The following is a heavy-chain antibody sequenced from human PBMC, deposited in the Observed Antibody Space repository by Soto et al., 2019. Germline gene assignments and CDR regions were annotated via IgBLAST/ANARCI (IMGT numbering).Heavy chain of an antibody. V-gene: IGHV5-10-1*01. CDR2: IDPSDSYT. CDR1: GYSFTSYW. CDR3: ARLPDYDGSGSNPSGAFGI. Sequence: RESLKISCKGSGYSFTSYWISWVRQMPGKGLEWMGRIDPSDSYTNYSPSFQGHVTISADKSISTAYLQWSSLKASDTAMYYCARLPDYDGSGSNPSGAFGIWGQGTMVTVSS. J-gene: IGHJ3*02. D-gene: IGHD3-10*01.